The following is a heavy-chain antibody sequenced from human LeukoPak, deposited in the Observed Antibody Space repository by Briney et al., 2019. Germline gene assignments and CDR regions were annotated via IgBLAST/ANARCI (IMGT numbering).Heavy chain of an antibody. D-gene: IGHD3-3*01. CDR2: ISGSGGST. CDR3: AKDLDPGASYYDFWSGYFQRDDNRYFDY. J-gene: IGHJ4*02. CDR1: GFTFSSYA. V-gene: IGHV3-23*01. Sequence: GGSLRVSCAASGFTFSSYAMSWVRQAPGNGLEWVSAISGSGGSTYYADSVKGRFTISRDNSKNTLYLQMNSLRAEDTAVYYCAKDLDPGASYYDFWSGYFQRDDNRYFDYWVQGTLVTVSS.